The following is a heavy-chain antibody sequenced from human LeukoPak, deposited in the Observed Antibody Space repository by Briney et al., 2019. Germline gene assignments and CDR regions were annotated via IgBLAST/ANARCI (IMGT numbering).Heavy chain of an antibody. D-gene: IGHD6-13*01. Sequence: ASVKVSCEASGYTFTGYYMHWVRQAPGQGLEWMGWINPNSGGTNYAQKFQGRVTMTRDTSISTAYMELSRLRSDDTAVYYCARVSIAAAGTGSFDYWGQGTLVTVSS. J-gene: IGHJ4*02. CDR1: GYTFTGYY. CDR2: INPNSGGT. V-gene: IGHV1-2*02. CDR3: ARVSIAAAGTGSFDY.